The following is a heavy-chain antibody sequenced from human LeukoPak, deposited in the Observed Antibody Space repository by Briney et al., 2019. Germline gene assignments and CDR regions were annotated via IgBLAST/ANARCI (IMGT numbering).Heavy chain of an antibody. CDR1: GFTFSSYS. CDR2: ISSSSSYI. D-gene: IGHD3-10*01. V-gene: IGHV3-21*01. J-gene: IGHJ5*02. Sequence: GGSLRLSCAASGFTFSSYSMNWVRQAPEKGLEWVSSISSSSSYIYYADSVKGRFTISRDNAKNSLYLQMNSLRAEDTAVYYCARGLRFGELLDNWFDPWGQGTLVTVSS. CDR3: ARGLRFGELLDNWFDP.